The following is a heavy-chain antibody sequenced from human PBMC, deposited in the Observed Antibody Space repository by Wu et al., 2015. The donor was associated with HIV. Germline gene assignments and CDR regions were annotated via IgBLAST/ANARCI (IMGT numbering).Heavy chain of an antibody. CDR3: ARDHWYYYDSSGYYPSRVFDY. CDR1: GGTFSSYA. V-gene: IGHV1-69*13. Sequence: QVQLVQSGAEVKKPGSSVKVSCKASGGTFSSYAISWVRQAPGQGLEWMGRIIPIFGTANYAQKFQGRVTITADESTSTAYMELSSLRSEDTAVYYCARDHWYYYDSSGYYPSRVFDYWGQGTRGHRLL. D-gene: IGHD3-22*01. J-gene: IGHJ4*02. CDR2: IIPIFGTA.